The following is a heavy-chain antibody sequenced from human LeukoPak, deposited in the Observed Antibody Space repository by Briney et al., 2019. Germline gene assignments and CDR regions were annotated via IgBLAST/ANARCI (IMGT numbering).Heavy chain of an antibody. CDR2: IYYSGST. D-gene: IGHD6-19*01. CDR3: ARGPFVGRLVLVYAFDI. CDR1: GGSISSSSYY. Sequence: PSETLSLACTVSGGSISSSSYYWGWIRQPPGKGLEWIGSIYYSGSTYYNPSLKSRVTISVDTSKNQFSLKLSSVTAADTAVYYCARGPFVGRLVLVYAFDIWGQGTMVTVSS. J-gene: IGHJ3*02. V-gene: IGHV4-39*07.